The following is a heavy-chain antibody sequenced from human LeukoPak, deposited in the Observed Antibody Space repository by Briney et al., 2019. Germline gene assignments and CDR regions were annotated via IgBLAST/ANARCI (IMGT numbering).Heavy chain of an antibody. V-gene: IGHV3-48*01. CDR1: GFTFSSYS. CDR2: IISSSSTI. Sequence: GGSLRLSCAASGFTFSSYSMNWVRQAPGKGLEWVSYIISSSSTIYYADSVKGRFTISRDNAKNSLYLQMNSLRAEDTAVYYCARDSGSDFWSGYYRGFYWGQGTLVTVSS. J-gene: IGHJ4*02. CDR3: ARDSGSDFWSGYYRGFY. D-gene: IGHD3-3*01.